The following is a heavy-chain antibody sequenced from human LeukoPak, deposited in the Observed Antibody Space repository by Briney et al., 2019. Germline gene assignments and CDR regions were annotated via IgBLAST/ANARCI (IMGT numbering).Heavy chain of an antibody. CDR2: INSGGSST. Sequence: GGSLRLSCAASGFTFSNFWMYWVRQAPGKGLVWVSHINSGGSSTSYADSVKGRFTISRDNAKSTLYLQMNSLRAEDTAVYYRASTITSRFDPWGQGTLVTVSS. CDR1: GFTFSNFW. D-gene: IGHD4-11*01. CDR3: ASTITSRFDP. V-gene: IGHV3-74*01. J-gene: IGHJ5*02.